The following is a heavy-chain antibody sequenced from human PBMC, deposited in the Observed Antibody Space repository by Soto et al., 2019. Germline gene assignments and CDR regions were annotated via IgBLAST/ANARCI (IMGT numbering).Heavy chain of an antibody. D-gene: IGHD2-15*01. J-gene: IGHJ6*02. CDR3: ARDLGYCSGGSCYPLGYYGMDV. CDR2: IYYSGST. V-gene: IGHV4-59*01. Sequence: PSETLSLTCTVSGGSISSYYWSWIRQPPGKGLEWIGYIYYSGSTNYNPSLKSRVTISVDTSKNQFSLKLSSVTAADTAVYYCARDLGYCSGGSCYPLGYYGMDVWGQGTTVTVSS. CDR1: GGSISSYY.